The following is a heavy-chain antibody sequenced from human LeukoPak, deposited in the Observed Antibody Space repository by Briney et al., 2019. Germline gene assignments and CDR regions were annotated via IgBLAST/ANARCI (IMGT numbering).Heavy chain of an antibody. D-gene: IGHD6-13*01. Sequence: PGGSLRLSCAASGFTFSSSWMDWVRQAPGKGLEWVAKIRPDGSQTYYVDSVKGRFTISRDNAKNSLFLQMNSLRAEDTAVYYCARDFHYSTLDYWGRGILVTVTS. V-gene: IGHV3-7*01. CDR1: GFTFSSSW. J-gene: IGHJ4*02. CDR3: ARDFHYSTLDY. CDR2: IRPDGSQT.